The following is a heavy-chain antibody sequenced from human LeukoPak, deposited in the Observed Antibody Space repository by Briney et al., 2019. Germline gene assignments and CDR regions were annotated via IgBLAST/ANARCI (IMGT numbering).Heavy chain of an antibody. Sequence: GGSLRLSCAVSGITLSNYGMSWVRQVPGKGLEWVAGISDSGGRANYADSVKGRFTISRDNPKNTLYLQMNSLRAEDTAVYFCAKRGVVIRVILVGFHKEAYYFDSWGQGALVTVSS. CDR3: AKRGVVIRVILVGFHKEAYYFDS. CDR1: GITLSNYG. V-gene: IGHV3-23*01. D-gene: IGHD3-22*01. J-gene: IGHJ4*02. CDR2: ISDSGGRA.